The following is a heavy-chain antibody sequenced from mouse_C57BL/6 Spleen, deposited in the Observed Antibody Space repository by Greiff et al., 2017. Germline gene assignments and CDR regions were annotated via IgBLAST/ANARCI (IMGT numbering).Heavy chain of an antibody. Sequence: QVQLKQPGTELVKPGASVKLSCKASGYTFTSYWMHWVKQRPGQGLEWIGNINPSNGGTNYNEKFKSKATLTVDKSSSTAYMQLSSLTSEDSAVYYCAWGGLLRDWAMDYWGQGTSVTVSS. CDR2: INPSNGGT. CDR1: GYTFTSYW. V-gene: IGHV1-53*01. CDR3: AWGGLLRDWAMDY. D-gene: IGHD1-1*01. J-gene: IGHJ4*01.